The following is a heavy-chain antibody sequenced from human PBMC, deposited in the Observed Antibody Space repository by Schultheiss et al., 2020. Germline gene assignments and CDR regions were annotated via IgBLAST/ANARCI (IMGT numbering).Heavy chain of an antibody. CDR2: IYYSGST. CDR3: ARGLASKMATIRRTGGVNFDY. D-gene: IGHD5-24*01. CDR1: GGSISSGGYY. Sequence: SQTLSLTCTVSGGSISSGGYYWSWIRQHPGKGLEWIGYIYYSGSTYYNPSLKSLVTISVDTSKNQFSLKLSSVTAADTAVYYCARGLASKMATIRRTGGVNFDYWGQGTLVTVSS. V-gene: IGHV4-31*01. J-gene: IGHJ4*02.